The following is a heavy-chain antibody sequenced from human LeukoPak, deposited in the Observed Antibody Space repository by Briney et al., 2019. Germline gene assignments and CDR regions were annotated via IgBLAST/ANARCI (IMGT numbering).Heavy chain of an antibody. D-gene: IGHD4-17*01. V-gene: IGHV3-53*01. CDR2: IYGGGTT. Sequence: GGSLRLSCAASGFTVSNNYMSWVRQAPGKGLEWVSLIYGGGTTYYADSVKGRFTISSDSSKNTLYLQMNSLRAEDTAVCYCARAPNYGDYGGQWGRGTLVTVSS. CDR1: GFTVSNNY. J-gene: IGHJ4*02. CDR3: ARAPNYGDYGGQ.